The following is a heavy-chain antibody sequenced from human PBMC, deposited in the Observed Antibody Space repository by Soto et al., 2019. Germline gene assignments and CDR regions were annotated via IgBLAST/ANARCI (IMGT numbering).Heavy chain of an antibody. CDR3: AKVGGNWNYFDY. V-gene: IGHV3-23*01. CDR2: ISGSGGST. D-gene: IGHD1-20*01. J-gene: IGHJ4*02. CDR1: GFTFSSYA. Sequence: GSLRLSCAASGFTFSSYAMSWVRQAPGKGLEWVSAISGSGGSTYYADSVKGRFTISRDNSKNTLYLQMNSLRAEDTAVYYCAKVGGNWNYFDYWGQGTLVTVSS.